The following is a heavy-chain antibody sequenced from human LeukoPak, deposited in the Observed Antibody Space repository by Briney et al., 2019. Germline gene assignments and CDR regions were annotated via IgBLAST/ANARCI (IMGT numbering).Heavy chain of an antibody. Sequence: GGSLRLSCAASGFTFSSYGMHWVRQAPGKGLEWVAVIWYDGSNKYYADSVKGRFTISRDNSKNTLYLQMNSLRAEDTAVYYCARDLSSGGSCMDYWGQGTLVTVSS. CDR2: IWYDGSNK. CDR3: ARDLSSGGSCMDY. CDR1: GFTFSSYG. V-gene: IGHV3-33*01. D-gene: IGHD2-15*01. J-gene: IGHJ4*02.